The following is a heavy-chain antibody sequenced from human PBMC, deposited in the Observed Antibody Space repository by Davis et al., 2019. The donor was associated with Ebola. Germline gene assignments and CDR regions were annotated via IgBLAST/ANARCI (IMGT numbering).Heavy chain of an antibody. V-gene: IGHV4-61*01. J-gene: IGHJ4*02. Sequence: SETLSLTCTVSGGSVSSGSYYWTWIRQPPEKGLEWVGYIYYSGSTNYNPSLKSRVTISVDTSKNQFSLKLSSVTAADTAVYYCARVSWGGGDYWGQGTLVTVSS. CDR3: ARVSWGGGDY. CDR1: GGSVSSGSYY. D-gene: IGHD2-15*01. CDR2: IYYSGST.